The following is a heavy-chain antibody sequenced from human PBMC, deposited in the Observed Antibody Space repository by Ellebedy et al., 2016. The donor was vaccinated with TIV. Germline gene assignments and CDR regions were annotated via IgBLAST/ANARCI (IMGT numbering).Heavy chain of an antibody. V-gene: IGHV3-74*01. CDR1: GFTFSNYW. CDR2: INSDGSAT. J-gene: IGHJ5*02. D-gene: IGHD1-26*01. Sequence: GESLKISCAASGFTFSNYWMHWVRQAPGKGLVWVSRINSDGSATNHADSVKGRFTISRDSAKNTLYLQMNSLRDDDTAIYYCVRDPYSYGPWGQGTLVTVSS. CDR3: VRDPYSYGP.